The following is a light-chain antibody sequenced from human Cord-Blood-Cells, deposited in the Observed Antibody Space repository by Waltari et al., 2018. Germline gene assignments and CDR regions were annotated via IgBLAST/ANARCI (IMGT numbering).Light chain of an antibody. J-gene: IGLJ2*01. V-gene: IGLV3-19*01. CDR3: NSRDSSGNHVV. Sequence: SSELTQAAAVSVALGLKVTTTCQGDSVRSKYSSWYQQKPGQAPVLVIYGKNNRPSGIPDRFSGSSSGNTASLTITGAQAEDEADYYCNSRDSSGNHVVFGGGTKLTVL. CDR2: GKN. CDR1: SVRSKY.